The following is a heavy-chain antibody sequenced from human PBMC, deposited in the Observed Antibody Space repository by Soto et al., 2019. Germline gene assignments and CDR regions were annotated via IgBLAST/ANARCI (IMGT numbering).Heavy chain of an antibody. CDR2: IYYSGSS. V-gene: IGHV4-59*12. Sequence: AETLSLTCTVSGGSISSYYWSWIRQPPGKGLEWIGYIYYSGSSNYNPSLKSRGTITVERSKNQFSLRLMSLTAADTAVYYCARDQGVAAAGITWFDPWGQGSLVTVSS. J-gene: IGHJ5*02. CDR3: ARDQGVAAAGITWFDP. CDR1: GGSISSYY. D-gene: IGHD6-13*01.